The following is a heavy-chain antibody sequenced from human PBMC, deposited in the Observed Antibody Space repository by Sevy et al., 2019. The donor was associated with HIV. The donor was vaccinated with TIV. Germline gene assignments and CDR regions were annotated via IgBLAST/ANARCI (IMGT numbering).Heavy chain of an antibody. Sequence: GGSLRLSCAASGFTFSSYWMSWVRQAPGKGLEGVANIKQDGSEKYYVDSVKGRFTISRDNAKNSPYLQMNSLIAEDTAVYCCAGDNRGIRKLHYYYYGMDVWGQGTTVTVSS. J-gene: IGHJ6*02. CDR2: IKQDGSEK. D-gene: IGHD5-18*01. CDR3: AGDNRGIRKLHYYYYGMDV. CDR1: GFTFSSYW. V-gene: IGHV3-7*01.